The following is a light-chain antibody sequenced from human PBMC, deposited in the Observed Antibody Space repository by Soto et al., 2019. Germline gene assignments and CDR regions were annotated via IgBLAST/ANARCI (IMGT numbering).Light chain of an antibody. V-gene: IGLV2-14*01. CDR1: SSDVGGYNY. CDR2: EVS. CDR3: SSYTSSSTLV. J-gene: IGLJ1*01. Sequence: QSVLTQPASVSGSPGQSTTISCTGTSSDVGGYNYVSWYQQHPGEAPKLMIYEVSNRPSGVSNRFSGSKSGNTASLTISGLQAEDEADYYCSSYTSSSTLVFGTGTKVTV.